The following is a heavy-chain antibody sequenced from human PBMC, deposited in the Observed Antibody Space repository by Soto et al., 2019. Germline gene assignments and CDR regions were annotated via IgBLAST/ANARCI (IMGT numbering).Heavy chain of an antibody. CDR1: GGSIENFY. CDR3: ARGGWGSSGSRPESEFDH. D-gene: IGHD6-19*01. Sequence: SETLSLTCTVSGGSIENFYWNWIRQPPGKGLEWIGYIHYSGTMNFNPSLKNRVTISGDTSKNQISLKLSSMTAADTAVYYCARGGWGSSGSRPESEFDHWGQGTLVTVSS. V-gene: IGHV4-59*12. CDR2: IHYSGTM. J-gene: IGHJ4*02.